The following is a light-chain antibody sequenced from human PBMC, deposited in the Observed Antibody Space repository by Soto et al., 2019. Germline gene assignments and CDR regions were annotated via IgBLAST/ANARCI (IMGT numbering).Light chain of an antibody. V-gene: IGLV2-8*01. J-gene: IGLJ2*01. Sequence: QSALTQPRSASGSPGQAVTISGIGTSSDVGGYNYVSWYQQHPGKAPKLMIYEVSKRPSGVPDRFSGSKSGNTASLTVSGLQAEDKADYYCSSYAASNNLGVFGGGTKLTVL. CDR2: EVS. CDR3: SSYAASNNLGV. CDR1: SSDVGGYNY.